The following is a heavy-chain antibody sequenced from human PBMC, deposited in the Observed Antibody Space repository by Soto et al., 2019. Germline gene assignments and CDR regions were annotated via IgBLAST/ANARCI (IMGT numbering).Heavy chain of an antibody. D-gene: IGHD1-26*01. V-gene: IGHV3-23*01. CDR3: AKVSGSWR. Sequence: EVQLLESGGGLVQPGGSLRLSCAASGFTFSSYTMSWVRQAPGKGLDWVSAITDSGDSTYYADSVKGRFTISRDNSKNTLYLQMNSLRAEDTAVYYCAKVSGSWRWGQGTQVTVSS. J-gene: IGHJ4*02. CDR2: ITDSGDST. CDR1: GFTFSSYT.